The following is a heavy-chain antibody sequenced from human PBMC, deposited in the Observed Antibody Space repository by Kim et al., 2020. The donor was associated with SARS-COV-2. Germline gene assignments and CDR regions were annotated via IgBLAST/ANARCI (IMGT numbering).Heavy chain of an antibody. CDR2: IKQDGSEK. D-gene: IGHD3-9*01. J-gene: IGHJ4*02. Sequence: GGSLRLSCAASGFTFSSYWMSWVRQAPGKGLEWVANIKQDGSEKYYVDSVKGRFTISRDNAKNSLYLQMNSLRAEDTAVYYCARGVYYDILTGYYGYWGQGTLVTVSS. V-gene: IGHV3-7*03. CDR3: ARGVYYDILTGYYGY. CDR1: GFTFSSYW.